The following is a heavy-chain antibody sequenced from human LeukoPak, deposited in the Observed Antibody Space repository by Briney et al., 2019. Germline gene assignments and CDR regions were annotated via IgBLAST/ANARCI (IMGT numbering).Heavy chain of an antibody. CDR2: IIPIFGTA. CDR3: ARAPEYYYGSGSYYKGPFDY. D-gene: IGHD3-10*01. CDR1: GGTFSSYA. J-gene: IGHJ4*02. Sequence: GSSVKVSCKASGGTFSSYAISWVRQAPGQGLEWMGGIIPIFGTANYAQKFQGRVTITADESTSTAYMELSSLRSEGTAVYYCARAPEYYYGSGSYYKGPFDYWGQGTLVTVSS. V-gene: IGHV1-69*01.